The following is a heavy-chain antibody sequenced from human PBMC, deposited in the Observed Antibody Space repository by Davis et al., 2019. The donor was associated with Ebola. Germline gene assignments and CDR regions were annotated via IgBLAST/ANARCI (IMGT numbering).Heavy chain of an antibody. CDR2: IYYSGST. J-gene: IGHJ6*02. D-gene: IGHD3-10*01. CDR1: GGSISSGGYY. Sequence: LRLSCTVSGGSISSGGYYWSWIRQHPGKGLEWIGYIYYSGSTYYNPSLKSRVTISVDTSKNQFSLKLSSVTAADTAVYYCARDRGTHYYYYGMDVWGQGTTVTVSS. CDR3: ARDRGTHYYYYGMDV. V-gene: IGHV4-31*03.